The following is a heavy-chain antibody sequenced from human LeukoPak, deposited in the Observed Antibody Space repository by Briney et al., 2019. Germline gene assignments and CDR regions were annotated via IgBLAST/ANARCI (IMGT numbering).Heavy chain of an antibody. CDR3: ARISSGRSTYYFDY. J-gene: IGHJ4*02. D-gene: IGHD1-26*01. CDR2: ISSSSNYI. CDR1: GFTFNSYS. V-gene: IGHV3-21*01. Sequence: PGGSPRLSCAASGFTFNSYSINWVRQAPGKGLDWVSSISSSSNYIYYADSVKGRFTISRDNAKNSLYLQMNSLRAEDTAVYYCARISSGRSTYYFDYWGQGTLVTVSS.